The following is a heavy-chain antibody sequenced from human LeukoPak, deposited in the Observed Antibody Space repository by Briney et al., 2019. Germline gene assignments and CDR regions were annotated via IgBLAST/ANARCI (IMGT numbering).Heavy chain of an antibody. CDR3: ARGRWGSGWYFYY. V-gene: IGHV1-69*05. D-gene: IGHD6-19*01. Sequence: ASVKVSCKASGGTFSSYAISWVRQAPGQGLEWMGGIIPIFGTANYAQKFQGRVTITTDGSTSTAYMELSSLRSEDTAVYYCARGRWGSGWYFYYWGQGTLVTVSS. CDR2: IIPIFGTA. CDR1: GGTFSSYA. J-gene: IGHJ4*02.